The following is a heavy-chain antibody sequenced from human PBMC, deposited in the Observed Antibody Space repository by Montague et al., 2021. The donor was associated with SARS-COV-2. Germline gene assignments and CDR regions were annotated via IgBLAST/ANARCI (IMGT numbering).Heavy chain of an antibody. CDR1: GFTFSSHA. CDR3: VRSFYCSSSSCSGSYYYGMDL. V-gene: IGHV3-23*01. CDR2: ISGSGYST. D-gene: IGHD2-2*01. J-gene: IGHJ6*02. Sequence: SLRLSCAAPGFTFSSHAMSWVRQAPGKGLEWVSAISGSGYSTYYVDSVKGRLTISRDNSKSTLHLLMNSLRAEDTAVYYCVRSFYCSSSSCSGSYYYGMDLWGQGTTVTVSS.